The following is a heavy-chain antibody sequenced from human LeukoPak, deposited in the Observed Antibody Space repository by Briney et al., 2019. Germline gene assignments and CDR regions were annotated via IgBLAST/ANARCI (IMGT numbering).Heavy chain of an antibody. Sequence: PSETLSLTCAVSGGSISSYYWSWIRQPPGKGLEWIGYIYYSGGTNYNPSLRSRLTISVDTSKNQLSLKLSSVTAADTAVYYCARGMSMIVDWGRGTLVTVSS. CDR1: GGSISSYY. D-gene: IGHD3-22*01. J-gene: IGHJ2*01. CDR2: IYYSGGT. CDR3: ARGMSMIVD. V-gene: IGHV4-59*01.